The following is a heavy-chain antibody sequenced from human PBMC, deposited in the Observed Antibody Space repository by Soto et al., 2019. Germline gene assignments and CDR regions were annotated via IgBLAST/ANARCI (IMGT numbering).Heavy chain of an antibody. Sequence: EVQLLESGGGLVQPGGSLRLSCAASGFTFSSYVMSWVRQAPGKGLEWVSAISGSGGSTYYADSVKGRFTISRDNSKNTRYLQMNSLRAEDTAVYYCAKFNKRYSSGWGNEYWGQGTLVTVSS. CDR1: GFTFSSYV. CDR2: ISGSGGST. CDR3: AKFNKRYSSGWGNEY. J-gene: IGHJ4*02. V-gene: IGHV3-23*01. D-gene: IGHD6-19*01.